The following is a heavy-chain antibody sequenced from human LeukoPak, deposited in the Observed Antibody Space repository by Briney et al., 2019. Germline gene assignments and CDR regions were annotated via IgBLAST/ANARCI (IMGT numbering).Heavy chain of an antibody. CDR3: AKRGVVIRVILVGFHKEAYYFDS. J-gene: IGHJ4*02. CDR1: GITLSNYG. Sequence: GGSLRLSCRVSGITLSNYGMSWVRQAPGKGLEWVAGISGSGGSTDYADSVKGRFTISRDNPKNTLYLQMTSLRAEDTAVYFCAKRGVVIRVILVGFHKEAYYFDSWGQGALVTVSS. V-gene: IGHV3-23*01. D-gene: IGHD3-22*01. CDR2: ISGSGGST.